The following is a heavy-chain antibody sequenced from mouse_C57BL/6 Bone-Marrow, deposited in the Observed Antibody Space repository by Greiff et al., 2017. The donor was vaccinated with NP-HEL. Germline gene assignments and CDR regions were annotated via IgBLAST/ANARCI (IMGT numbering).Heavy chain of an antibody. CDR1: GFTFSDAW. CDR3: TRRRGGPVYFDY. J-gene: IGHJ2*01. CDR2: IRNKANNHAT. Sequence: EVQVVESGGGLVQPGGSMKLSCAASGFTFSDAWMDWVRQSPEKGLEWVAEIRNKANNHATYYAESVKGRFTISRDDSKSSVYLQMNSLRAEDTGIYYGTRRRGGPVYFDYWGQGTTLTVSS. V-gene: IGHV6-6*01. D-gene: IGHD1-1*02.